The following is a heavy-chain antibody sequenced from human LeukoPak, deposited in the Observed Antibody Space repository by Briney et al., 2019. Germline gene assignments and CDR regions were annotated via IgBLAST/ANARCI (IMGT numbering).Heavy chain of an antibody. D-gene: IGHD2-2*01. V-gene: IGHV4-34*01. CDR2: IDHSGST. Sequence: SETLSLTCAVYGGSFDPYYWSWIRQPPGKGLEWIGEIDHSGSTNNNPSLKSRVSLSIDTSKNQFSLKLSSVTAVDTAVYYCGRQIDVGCTSTICYGHGAFDIWSQGTVVTVSS. CDR3: GRQIDVGCTSTICYGHGAFDI. CDR1: GGSFDPYY. J-gene: IGHJ3*02.